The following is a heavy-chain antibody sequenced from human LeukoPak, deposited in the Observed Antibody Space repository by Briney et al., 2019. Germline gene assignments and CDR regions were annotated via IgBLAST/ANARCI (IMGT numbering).Heavy chain of an antibody. Sequence: GGSLRLSCAASGFTFSNAWMSWVRQAPGKGLEWVGRIKSKTDGGTTDYAAPVKGRFTISRDDSKNTLYLQMNSLKTEDTAVYYCTTDDSGYYDSSGYYVDYWGQGTLVTVSS. D-gene: IGHD3-22*01. J-gene: IGHJ4*02. CDR3: TTDDSGYYDSSGYYVDY. CDR2: IKSKTDGGTT. CDR1: GFTFSNAW. V-gene: IGHV3-15*01.